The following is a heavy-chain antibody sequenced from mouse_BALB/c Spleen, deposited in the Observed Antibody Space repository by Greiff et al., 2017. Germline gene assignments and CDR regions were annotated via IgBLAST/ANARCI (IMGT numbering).Heavy chain of an antibody. V-gene: IGHV2-6-4*01. CDR3: ARNFDTTVVEGFAY. D-gene: IGHD1-1*01. Sequence: VHLVESGPGLVAPSQSLSITCTVSGFSLSRYSVHWVRQPPGKGLEWLGMIWGGGSTDYNSALKSRLSISKDNSKSQVFLKMNSLQTDDTAMYYCARNFDTTVVEGFAYWGQGTLVTVSA. J-gene: IGHJ3*01. CDR1: GFSLSRYS. CDR2: IWGGGST.